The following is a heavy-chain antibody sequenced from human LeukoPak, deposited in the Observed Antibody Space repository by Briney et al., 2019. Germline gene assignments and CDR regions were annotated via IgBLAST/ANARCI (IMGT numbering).Heavy chain of an antibody. Sequence: SETLSLTCAVYGGSFSGYYWSWIRQPPGEGLEWIGEINHSGSTNYNPSLKSRVTISVDTSKNQFSLKLSSVTAADTAVYYCARLKGYVLPRGFDYWGQGTLVTVSS. D-gene: IGHD3-10*02. CDR1: GGSFSGYY. J-gene: IGHJ4*02. CDR2: INHSGST. CDR3: ARLKGYVLPRGFDY. V-gene: IGHV4-34*01.